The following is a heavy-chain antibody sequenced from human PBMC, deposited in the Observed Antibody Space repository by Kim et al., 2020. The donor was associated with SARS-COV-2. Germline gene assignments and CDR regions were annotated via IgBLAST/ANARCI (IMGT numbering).Heavy chain of an antibody. J-gene: IGHJ6*02. CDR3: ARDHNSGYDWEDYYYYGMDV. Sequence: ASVKVSCKASGYTFTGYYMHWVRQAPGQGLEWMGWINPNSGGTNYAQKFQGRVTMTRDTSISTAYMELSRLRSDDTAVYYCARDHNSGYDWEDYYYYGMDVWGQGTTVTVSS. CDR1: GYTFTGYY. V-gene: IGHV1-2*02. D-gene: IGHD5-12*01. CDR2: INPNSGGT.